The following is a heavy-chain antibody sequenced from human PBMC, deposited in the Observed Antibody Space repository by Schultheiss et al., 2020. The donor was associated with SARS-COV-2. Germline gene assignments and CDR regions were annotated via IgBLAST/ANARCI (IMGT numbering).Heavy chain of an antibody. J-gene: IGHJ6*02. V-gene: IGHV1-58*01. CDR3: AATVESSSGYYGMDV. CDR2: IVVGTGHT. Sequence: SVKVSCKASGFTFSTSAVQWVRQARGQRLEWIGWIVVGTGHTNYAQKFQERITITRDMSTTTAYMELSSLGSEDTAVYYCAATVESSSGYYGMDVWCQGTTVTVSS. CDR1: GFTFSTSA. D-gene: IGHD6-6*01.